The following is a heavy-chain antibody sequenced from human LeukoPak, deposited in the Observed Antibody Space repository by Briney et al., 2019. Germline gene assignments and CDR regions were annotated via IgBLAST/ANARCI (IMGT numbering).Heavy chain of an antibody. V-gene: IGHV1-69*04. Sequence: VASVKVSCKASGGTFSNDAISWVRQAPGQGLEWMGRVIPTLGIALYAQRFKGRVTITADKSTSTAYMELSSLTFEDTAVYFCARDLVCTVNCKDSWGQGTLVTVSS. J-gene: IGHJ5*01. CDR1: GGTFSNDA. CDR3: ARDLVCTVNCKDS. D-gene: IGHD3/OR15-3a*01. CDR2: VIPTLGIA.